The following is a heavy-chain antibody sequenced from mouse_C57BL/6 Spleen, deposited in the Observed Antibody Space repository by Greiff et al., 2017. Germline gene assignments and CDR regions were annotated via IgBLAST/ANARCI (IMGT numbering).Heavy chain of an antibody. V-gene: IGHV1-52*01. J-gene: IGHJ2*01. Sequence: VKLMESGAELVRPGSSVKLSCKASGYTFTSYWMHWVKQRPIQGLEWIGNIDPSDSDTHYNQKFKDKATLTVDKSSSTAYMQLSSLTSEDSAVYYSAREGDDGYYLDYWGQGTTLTVSS. CDR3: AREGDDGYYLDY. CDR1: GYTFTSYW. D-gene: IGHD2-3*01. CDR2: IDPSDSDT.